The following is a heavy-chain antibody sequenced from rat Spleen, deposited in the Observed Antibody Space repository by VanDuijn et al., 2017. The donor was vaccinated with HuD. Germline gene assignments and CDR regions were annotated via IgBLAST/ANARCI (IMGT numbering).Heavy chain of an antibody. J-gene: IGHJ3*01. CDR1: GFTFSNYG. CDR3: TTRPYYSSLNWFPY. Sequence: EVQLVESGGGLVQPGRSMKLSCAASGFTFSNYGLAWVRQAPKKGLEGVAYISYDGDTTYYRDSVKGRFTISRDNAKSTLYLQMDSLRSEDTATYYCTTRPYYSSLNWFPYWGQGTLVTVSS. D-gene: IGHD1-2*01. CDR2: ISYDGDTT. V-gene: IGHV5-20*01.